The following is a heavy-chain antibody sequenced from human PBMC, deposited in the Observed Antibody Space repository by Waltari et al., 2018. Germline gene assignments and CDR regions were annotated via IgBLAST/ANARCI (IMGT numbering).Heavy chain of an antibody. J-gene: IGHJ4*02. CDR2: IYHSGST. D-gene: IGHD6-13*01. CDR3: ARQSSIAAAY. Sequence: VQLLESGGDLVHPGGSLRLSCAASGFTFSSCAMTWVRQAPGKGLEWIGSIYHSGSTYYNPSLKSRVTISVDTSKNQFSLKLSSVTAADTAVYYCARQSSIAAAYWGQGTLVTVSS. CDR1: GFTFSSCA. V-gene: IGHV4-38-2*01.